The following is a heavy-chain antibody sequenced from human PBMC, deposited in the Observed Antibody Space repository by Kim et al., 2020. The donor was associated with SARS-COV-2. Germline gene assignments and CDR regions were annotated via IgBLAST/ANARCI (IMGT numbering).Heavy chain of an antibody. Sequence: SETLSLTCAVYGGSFSGYYWSWVRQPPGKGLEWIGEINRSGTTNYTPSLKRRVTISLDTSKNQLSLKLSSVTAADTAVYYCAIYYYDTSRHFDYWGQGTLVIVS. J-gene: IGHJ4*02. CDR1: GGSFSGYY. V-gene: IGHV4-34*01. CDR2: INRSGTT. CDR3: AIYYYDTSRHFDY. D-gene: IGHD3-22*01.